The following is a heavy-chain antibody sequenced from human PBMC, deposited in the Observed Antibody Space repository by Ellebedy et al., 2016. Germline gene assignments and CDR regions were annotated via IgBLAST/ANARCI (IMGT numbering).Heavy chain of an antibody. CDR3: VRVMYYGDTTSY. Sequence: GGSLRLSCAASGFTFSDYYMNWIRQAPGKGLEWVSYISGPGTNMNYADSVKGRSTISRDNAKNSLYLQMSSLRVEDTAVYYCVRVMYYGDTTSYWGRGTLVTVSP. CDR1: GFTFSDYY. D-gene: IGHD2/OR15-2a*01. V-gene: IGHV3-11*01. J-gene: IGHJ4*02. CDR2: ISGPGTNM.